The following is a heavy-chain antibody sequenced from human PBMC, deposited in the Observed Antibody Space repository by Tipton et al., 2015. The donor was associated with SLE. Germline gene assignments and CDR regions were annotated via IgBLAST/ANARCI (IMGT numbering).Heavy chain of an antibody. CDR3: ARDSDYYDSSGSLDY. CDR1: GGSFSNYY. Sequence: TLSLTCAVYGGSFSNYYWSWIRQPPGKGLEWIGEINHSGSTNYNPSLKSRVTISVDTSKNQFSLKLSSVTAADTAVYYCARDSDYYDSSGSLDYWGQGTLVTVSS. V-gene: IGHV4-34*01. J-gene: IGHJ4*02. D-gene: IGHD3-22*01. CDR2: INHSGST.